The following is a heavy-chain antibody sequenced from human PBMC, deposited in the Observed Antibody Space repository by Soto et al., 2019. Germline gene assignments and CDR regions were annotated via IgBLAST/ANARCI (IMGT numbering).Heavy chain of an antibody. CDR3: AKTANGWFSAFDI. Sequence: EVQMLESGGGLVQPGGSLRLSCAASGFTFSSYAMSWVRQAPGKGLEWVSAISGSGGTTYYADSVKGRFTFSRDNSTNTLYRQMNSLRAEDTAVYYCAKTANGWFSAFDIWGQGTMVTVSS. D-gene: IGHD6-19*01. J-gene: IGHJ3*02. V-gene: IGHV3-23*01. CDR1: GFTFSSYA. CDR2: ISGSGGTT.